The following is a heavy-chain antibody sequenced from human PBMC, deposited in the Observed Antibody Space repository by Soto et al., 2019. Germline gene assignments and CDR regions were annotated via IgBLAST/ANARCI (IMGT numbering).Heavy chain of an antibody. CDR3: ARADGGSSWPNRPYYYYGMDV. V-gene: IGHV3-30-3*01. CDR2: ISYDGSNK. CDR1: GFTFSSYA. D-gene: IGHD6-13*01. J-gene: IGHJ6*02. Sequence: QVQLVESGGGVVQPGRSLRLSCAASGFTFSSYAMHWVRQAPGKGLEWVAVISYDGSNKYYADSVKGRFTISRDNSKNTLYLQMNSLRADDTAVYYCARADGGSSWPNRPYYYYGMDVWGQGTTVTVSS.